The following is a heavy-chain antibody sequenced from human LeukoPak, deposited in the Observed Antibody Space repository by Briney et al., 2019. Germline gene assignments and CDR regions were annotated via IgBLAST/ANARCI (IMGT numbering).Heavy chain of an antibody. V-gene: IGHV3-11*01. CDR3: ARDPDYGDPY. J-gene: IGHJ4*02. Sequence: MSGGSLILSCTVSGFTLTDHYMSWYRQSPGRGLEWISWITTSGTTGDYADSVKGRFTISRDNSKNSLYLQMSSLRADDTAVYYCARDPDYGDPYWGQGTLVTVSS. CDR1: GFTLTDHY. CDR2: ITTSGTTG. D-gene: IGHD4-17*01.